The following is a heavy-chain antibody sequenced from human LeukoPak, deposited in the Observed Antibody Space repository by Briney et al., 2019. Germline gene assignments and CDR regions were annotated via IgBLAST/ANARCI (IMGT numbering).Heavy chain of an antibody. D-gene: IGHD6-13*01. CDR1: GFTFSRSW. V-gene: IGHV3-66*01. Sequence: GGSLRLSCAASGFTFSRSWMHWVRQAPGKGLVWVSVIYSGGRTYYADSVKGRFTISRDNSKNTLYLQMNRLRAEDTAVYYCARAGPSSSWHQFDYWGQGTLVTVSS. J-gene: IGHJ4*02. CDR2: IYSGGRT. CDR3: ARAGPSSSWHQFDY.